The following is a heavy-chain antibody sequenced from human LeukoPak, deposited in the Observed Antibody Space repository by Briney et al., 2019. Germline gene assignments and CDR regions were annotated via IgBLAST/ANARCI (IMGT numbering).Heavy chain of an antibody. J-gene: IGHJ4*02. Sequence: PSETLSLTCAVYGGSLSGYYWSWIRQPPGRGLEWIGEINYSGSTNYNPSLKSRVTISVDTSKNQFPLRLSSVTAADTAVYYCGRDGSRYCSGASCYTYWGQGTLVTVSS. CDR1: GGSLSGYY. D-gene: IGHD2-15*01. CDR2: INYSGST. V-gene: IGHV4-34*01. CDR3: GRDGSRYCSGASCYTY.